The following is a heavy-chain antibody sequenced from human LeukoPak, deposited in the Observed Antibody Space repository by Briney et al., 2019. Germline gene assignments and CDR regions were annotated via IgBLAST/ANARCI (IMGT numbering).Heavy chain of an antibody. V-gene: IGHV3-74*01. D-gene: IGHD6-6*01. CDR3: ARYSKQLVHSDWFDP. Sequence: GGSLRLSCAASGFTFSSYWMHWVRQAPGKGLVWVSRINSDGSSTSNADSVKGRFTISRDNAKNTLYLQMNRLRAEVTAVYYCARYSKQLVHSDWFDPCGQGSLVTVSS. CDR2: INSDGSST. J-gene: IGHJ5*02. CDR1: GFTFSSYW.